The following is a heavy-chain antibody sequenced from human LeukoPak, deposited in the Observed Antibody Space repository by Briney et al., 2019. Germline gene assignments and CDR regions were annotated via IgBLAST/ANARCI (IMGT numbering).Heavy chain of an antibody. CDR1: GGSISSYY. Sequence: PSETLSLTCTVSGGSISSYYWSWIRQPPGKGLEWIGYIYYSGSTNYNPSLKSRVTISVDTSKNQFSLKLSSVTAADTAVYYCARDMVRGAWVYWGQGTLVTVSS. CDR3: ARDMVRGAWVY. D-gene: IGHD3-10*01. V-gene: IGHV4-59*01. CDR2: IYYSGST. J-gene: IGHJ4*02.